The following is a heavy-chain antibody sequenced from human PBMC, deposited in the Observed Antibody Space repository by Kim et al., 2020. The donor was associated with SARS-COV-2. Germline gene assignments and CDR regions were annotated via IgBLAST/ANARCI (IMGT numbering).Heavy chain of an antibody. V-gene: IGHV3-30*01. D-gene: IGHD3-10*01. CDR3: ARDPGGRDLDY. Sequence: YLGSVNGRFTVSRDNSRNTLYLQMNSLTPDDTAIYYCARDPGGRDLDYWGQGILVSVSS. J-gene: IGHJ4*02.